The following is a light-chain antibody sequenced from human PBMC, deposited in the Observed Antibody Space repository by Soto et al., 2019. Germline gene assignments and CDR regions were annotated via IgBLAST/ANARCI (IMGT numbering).Light chain of an antibody. V-gene: IGKV3-15*01. CDR2: GTS. J-gene: IGKJ1*01. CDR3: QQYNNWPPLT. CDR1: QSVSSN. Sequence: EIVMTQSQATLSVSPGERATLSCRASQSVSSNLAGYQQKPGQAPRLLIYGTSTRATGIPARFSGSESGIYVTLTISSLQSEDFAVYYCQQYNNWPPLTCGEGPKVEIK.